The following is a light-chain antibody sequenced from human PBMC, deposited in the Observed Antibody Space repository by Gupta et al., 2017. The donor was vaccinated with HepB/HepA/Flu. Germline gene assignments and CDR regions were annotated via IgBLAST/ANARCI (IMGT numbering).Light chain of an antibody. V-gene: IGKV1-17*01. J-gene: IGKJ1*01. CDR3: QQQNNFPCT. CDR1: QVITDD. Sequence: IHINLPPSSLSASVGDRVTITCRASQVITDDLVWYQQKPGKAPKRLIYAASTLQSGVPSRFSGSGSGTEFTLTISGLQPEDVATYYCQQQNNFPCTFGQGTKVEIK. CDR2: AAS.